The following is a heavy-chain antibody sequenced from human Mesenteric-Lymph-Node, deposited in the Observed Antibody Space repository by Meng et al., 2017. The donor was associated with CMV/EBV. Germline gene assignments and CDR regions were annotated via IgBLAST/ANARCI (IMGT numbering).Heavy chain of an antibody. J-gene: IGHJ3*02. V-gene: IGHV1-18*01. CDR3: ARDPGYIPDAFDI. CDR2: INTYT. D-gene: IGHD5-24*01. CDR1: SYTFSTYG. Sequence: ASAKVFCKASSYTFSTYGISWVRQAPGQGLEWMGWINTYTHYAQRFQGTVTMTRDTSTSTAYMELTSLTSDDTAVYYCARDPGYIPDAFDIWGQGTMVTVSS.